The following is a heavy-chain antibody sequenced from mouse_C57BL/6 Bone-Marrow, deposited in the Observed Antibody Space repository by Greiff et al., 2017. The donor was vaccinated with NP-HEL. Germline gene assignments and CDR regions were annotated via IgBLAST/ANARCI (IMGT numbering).Heavy chain of an antibody. CDR2: IYPSDSET. V-gene: IGHV1-61*01. Sequence: VQLQQPGAELVRPGSSVKLSCKASGYTFTSYWMDWVKQRPGQGLEWIGNIYPSDSETHYNQKFKDKATLTVDKSSRTAYRQLSSLTSEDSAVYYCARGNYYGSSLYYFDYWGQGTTLTVSS. CDR3: ARGNYYGSSLYYFDY. CDR1: GYTFTSYW. J-gene: IGHJ2*01. D-gene: IGHD1-1*01.